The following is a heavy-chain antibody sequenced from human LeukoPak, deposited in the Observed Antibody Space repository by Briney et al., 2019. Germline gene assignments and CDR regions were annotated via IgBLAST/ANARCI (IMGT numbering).Heavy chain of an antibody. CDR1: GGSVSSGSYY. J-gene: IGHJ4*02. D-gene: IGHD3-3*01. CDR3: ARALSDYDFWSGNTYFDY. V-gene: IGHV4-61*01. CDR2: IYYSGST. Sequence: SETLSLACTVSGGSVSSGSYYWSWIRQPPGKGLEWIGYIYYSGSTYYNPSLKSRVTISVDRSKNQFSLKLSSVTAADTAVYYCARALSDYDFWSGNTYFDYWGQGTLATVSS.